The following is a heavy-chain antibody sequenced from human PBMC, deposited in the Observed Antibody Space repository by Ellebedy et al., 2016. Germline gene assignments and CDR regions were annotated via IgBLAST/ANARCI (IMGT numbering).Heavy chain of an antibody. CDR1: GGSVSSSTSY. V-gene: IGHV4-61*01. Sequence: SETLSLICTVSGGSVSSSTSYWSWIRQPPGKGLEWIGYFYYSGSTNYNPSLKSRVTISVDTSKNQFSLKLTSVTAADTAVYYCASTGSFDYWGQGTLVTVSS. CDR2: FYYSGST. D-gene: IGHD2-8*02. CDR3: ASTGSFDY. J-gene: IGHJ4*02.